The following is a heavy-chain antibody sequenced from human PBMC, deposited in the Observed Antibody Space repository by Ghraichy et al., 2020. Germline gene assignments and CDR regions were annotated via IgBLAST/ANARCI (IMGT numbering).Heavy chain of an antibody. Sequence: GEPLNISCAASGFTFSYYSMHWVRQAPGKGLECVSYISSSGRTIYYTDSVEGRFTISRDNAKNSLYLQMSSLRDEDMALYYCARGSDFFDATPPGPDYWGQGTLVSVSS. D-gene: IGHD2-15*01. CDR3: ARGSDFFDATPPGPDY. CDR1: GFTFSYYS. V-gene: IGHV3-48*02. CDR2: ISSSGRTI. J-gene: IGHJ4*02.